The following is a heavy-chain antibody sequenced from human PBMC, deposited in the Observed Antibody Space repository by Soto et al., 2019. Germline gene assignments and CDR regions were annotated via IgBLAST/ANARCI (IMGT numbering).Heavy chain of an antibody. CDR2: IDPSDSFT. D-gene: IGHD3-3*02. J-gene: IGHJ4*02. V-gene: IGHV5-10-1*01. CDR1: GYSFTGYW. CDR3: ARLDSTKHYYVDY. Sequence: PGESLKISCKGSGYSFTGYWIAWVRQMPGKGLECMGRIDPSDSFTNYSPSFQGHVTISVDKSISTVYLQWGSLEASDTAMYYCARLDSTKHYYVDYWGQGSLVTVSS.